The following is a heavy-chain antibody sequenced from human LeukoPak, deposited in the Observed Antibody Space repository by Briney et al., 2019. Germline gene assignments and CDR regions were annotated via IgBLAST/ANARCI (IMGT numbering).Heavy chain of an antibody. Sequence: ASVKVSCKPSGYTFTSLGVTWVRQAPGQGLEWMGWISAYNGNTNYAQKLQGRVTMTTDTSTSTAYMELRSLRSDDTAVYYCARDLGPAYSSSWYAPSYYYYYGMDVWGQGTTVTVSS. V-gene: IGHV1-18*01. CDR2: ISAYNGNT. CDR3: ARDLGPAYSSSWYAPSYYYYYGMDV. D-gene: IGHD6-13*01. J-gene: IGHJ6*02. CDR1: GYTFTSLG.